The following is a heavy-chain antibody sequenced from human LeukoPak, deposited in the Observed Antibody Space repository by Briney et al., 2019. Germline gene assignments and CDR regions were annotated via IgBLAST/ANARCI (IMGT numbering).Heavy chain of an antibody. CDR3: AKMRGDYSGSYS. D-gene: IGHD1-26*01. V-gene: IGHV3-23*01. CDR2: ISGSGGST. Sequence: PGGTLRLSCAASGFTFSSYGMSWVRQAPGKGLEWVSAISGSGGSTYYADSVKGRFTISRDNSKNTLYLQMNSLRAEDTAVYYCAKMRGDYSGSYSWGQGTLVTVSS. J-gene: IGHJ4*02. CDR1: GFTFSSYG.